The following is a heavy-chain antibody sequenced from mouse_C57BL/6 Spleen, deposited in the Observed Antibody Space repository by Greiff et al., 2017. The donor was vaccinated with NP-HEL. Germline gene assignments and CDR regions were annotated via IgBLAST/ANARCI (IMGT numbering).Heavy chain of an antibody. D-gene: IGHD1-1*01. Sequence: QVQLKESGAELVKPGASVKLSCKASGYTFTEYTIHWVKQRSGQGLEWIGWFYPGSGSIKYNEKFKDKATLTADKSSSTVYMELSRLTSEDSAVYFCARPFYYGSSYGYFDVWGTGTTVTVSS. CDR1: GYTFTEYT. CDR2: FYPGSGSI. J-gene: IGHJ1*03. CDR3: ARPFYYGSSYGYFDV. V-gene: IGHV1-62-2*01.